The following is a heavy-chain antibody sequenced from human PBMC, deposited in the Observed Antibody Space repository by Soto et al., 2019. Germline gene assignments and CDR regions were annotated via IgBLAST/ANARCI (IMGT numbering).Heavy chain of an antibody. V-gene: IGHV1-3*04. CDR1: GYTFTDYA. CDR3: ARVPRGTYYNVDWFDP. D-gene: IGHD3-10*01. CDR2: INTGTGDR. J-gene: IGHJ5*02. Sequence: ASVKVSCKASGYTFTDYAVHWVRQAPGQSLQWMGWINTGTGDRKYSQKFQGRVTLTSETSATTAYMELSSLRSEDTAVYYCARVPRGTYYNVDWFDPWGQRTLVTVSS.